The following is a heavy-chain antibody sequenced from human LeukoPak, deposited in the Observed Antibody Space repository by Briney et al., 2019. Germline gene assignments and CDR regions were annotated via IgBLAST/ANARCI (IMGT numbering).Heavy chain of an antibody. CDR2: MNPNSGNT. CDR3: ARRPSIYYYDSSGRAGGNDY. CDR1: GYTFTSYD. V-gene: IGHV1-8*03. J-gene: IGHJ4*02. D-gene: IGHD3-22*01. Sequence: GASVKVSCKASGYTFTSYDINWVRQATGQGLEWMGWMNPNSGNTGYAQKFQGRVTITRNTSISTAYMELSSLRSEDTAVYYCARRPSIYYYDSSGRAGGNDYWGQGTVVTVSS.